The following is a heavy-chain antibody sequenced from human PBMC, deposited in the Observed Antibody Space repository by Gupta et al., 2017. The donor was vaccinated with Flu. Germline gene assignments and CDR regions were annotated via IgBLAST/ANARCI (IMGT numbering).Heavy chain of an antibody. D-gene: IGHD6-19*01. Sequence: EVQLLESGGGLVQPGGSLRLAGAASGFTFSHYAMNWVRQAPGKGLEWVSIINHNGQSTHYADSVKGRFTISRDDSKSTLYLQMNNLGVEDTAVYYCASRGWNRISSFDSWGQGTLVTVSS. CDR3: ASRGWNRISSFDS. CDR1: GFTFSHYA. J-gene: IGHJ4*02. V-gene: IGHV3-23*01. CDR2: INHNGQST.